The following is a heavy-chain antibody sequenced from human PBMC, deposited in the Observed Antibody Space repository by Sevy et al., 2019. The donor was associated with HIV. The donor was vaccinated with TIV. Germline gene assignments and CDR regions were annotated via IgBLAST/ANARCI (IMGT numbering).Heavy chain of an antibody. CDR2: ISSSSSYI. J-gene: IGHJ4*02. Sequence: GGSLRLSCAASGFTISSYSMNWVRQAPGKGLEWVSSISSSSSYIYYADSVKGRFTISRDNAKNSLYLQMNSLRAEDTAVYYCARDPDYYDSSVDSGYWGQGTLVTVSS. CDR1: GFTISSYS. D-gene: IGHD3-22*01. V-gene: IGHV3-21*01. CDR3: ARDPDYYDSSVDSGY.